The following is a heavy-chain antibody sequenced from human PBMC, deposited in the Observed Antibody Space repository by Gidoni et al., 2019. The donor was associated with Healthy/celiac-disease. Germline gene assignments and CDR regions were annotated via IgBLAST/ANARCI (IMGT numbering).Heavy chain of an antibody. D-gene: IGHD6-13*01. CDR2: ISWNSGMI. Sequence: VESGGGLVQPGRSLRLSCAASGFTFDDYAMHWVRQAPGKGLEWVSGISWNSGMIDYADSVKGRFTISRDNAKNSLYLQMNSLRAEDTAFYYCATHTSSWSQIPFDYWGQGTLVTVSS. CDR1: GFTFDDYA. J-gene: IGHJ4*02. CDR3: ATHTSSWSQIPFDY. V-gene: IGHV3-9*01.